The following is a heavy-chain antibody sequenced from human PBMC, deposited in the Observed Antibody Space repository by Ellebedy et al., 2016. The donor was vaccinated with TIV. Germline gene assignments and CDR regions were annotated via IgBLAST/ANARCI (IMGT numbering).Heavy chain of an antibody. CDR3: LLDSSGYSFESFDY. J-gene: IGHJ4*02. D-gene: IGHD3-22*01. CDR2: ISSNGENT. V-gene: IGHV3-64D*06. Sequence: PGGSLRLSCSASRFTFSDYVMHWVRQAPGKGLEYVSAISSNGENTYYSDSVKGRFTVSRDNSKNMLYLQISSLRVEDTAVYYCLLDSSGYSFESFDYWGRGTLVTVTS. CDR1: RFTFSDYV.